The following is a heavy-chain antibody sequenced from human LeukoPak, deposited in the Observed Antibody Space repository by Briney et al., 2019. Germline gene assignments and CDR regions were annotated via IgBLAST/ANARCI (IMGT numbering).Heavy chain of an antibody. Sequence: SETLSLTRTVSGGSISSYYWSWIRQPAGKGLEWIGRIYTSGSTNYNPSLKSRVTMSVDTSKNQFSLKLSSVTAADTAVYYCARVSYGYDYYYGMDVWGQGTTVTVSS. J-gene: IGHJ6*02. CDR3: ARVSYGYDYYYGMDV. CDR2: IYTSGST. D-gene: IGHD5-18*01. CDR1: GGSISSYY. V-gene: IGHV4-4*07.